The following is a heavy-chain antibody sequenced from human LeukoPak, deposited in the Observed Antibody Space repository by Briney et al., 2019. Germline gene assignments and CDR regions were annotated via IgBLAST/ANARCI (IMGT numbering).Heavy chain of an antibody. V-gene: IGHV1-8*01. D-gene: IGHD3-10*01. Sequence: ASVKVSCKSSGYIFTSYDIYWVRQATGQGLEWMGWMNPNSGNTGYAQKFQGRVTMTTNTSISTAYMELSSLRSEDTAVYYCATRAGSYEWFDPWGQGTLVTVSS. J-gene: IGHJ5*02. CDR2: MNPNSGNT. CDR3: ATRAGSYEWFDP. CDR1: GYIFTSYD.